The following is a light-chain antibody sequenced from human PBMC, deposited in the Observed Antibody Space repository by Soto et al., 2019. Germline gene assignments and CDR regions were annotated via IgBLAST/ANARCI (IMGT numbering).Light chain of an antibody. Sequence: DIQMTQSPSTLSASVGDRVTITCRASRSISSWLAWYQQKPGKAPKLLIYKASSLESGVPSRFSGSESGTEFILTISSLQPDDFATYYCQQYNDYPWTFGQGTKVEIK. V-gene: IGKV1-5*03. CDR2: KAS. CDR3: QQYNDYPWT. J-gene: IGKJ1*01. CDR1: RSISSW.